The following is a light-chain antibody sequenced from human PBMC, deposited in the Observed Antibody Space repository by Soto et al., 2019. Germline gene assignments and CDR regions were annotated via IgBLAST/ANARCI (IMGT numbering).Light chain of an antibody. CDR3: SSYAGSSTPVV. CDR1: SSDVGGYYY. J-gene: IGLJ2*01. CDR2: EVN. Sequence: QSVLTQPPSASGSPGQSVTISCTGTSSDVGGYYYISWYQHYPGKAPKLMIYEVNKRPSGVPNRFSGSKSGNTASLTVSGLQVEDEADYYCSSYAGSSTPVVFGGGTKLTVL. V-gene: IGLV2-8*01.